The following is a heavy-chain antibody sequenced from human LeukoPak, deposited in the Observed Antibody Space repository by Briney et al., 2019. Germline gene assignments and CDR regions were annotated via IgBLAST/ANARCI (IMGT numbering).Heavy chain of an antibody. CDR2: ISSTGSTK. J-gene: IGHJ4*02. CDR1: ALTFSIYE. V-gene: IGHV3-48*03. Sequence: PGGSLRLSCAAPALTFSIYEMYWVRQVPGKGLEWVSYISSTGSTKYYADSVKGRFTISRDNAKNSLYLQINSLRAEDTAVYYCATLTVASPFDYWGQGALVTVSS. CDR3: ATLTVASPFDY. D-gene: IGHD5-12*01.